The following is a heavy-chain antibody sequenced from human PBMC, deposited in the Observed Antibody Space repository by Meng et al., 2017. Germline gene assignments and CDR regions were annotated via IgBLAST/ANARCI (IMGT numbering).Heavy chain of an antibody. CDR3: AKGLITMVRGVIITPQYFDY. D-gene: IGHD3-10*01. J-gene: IGHJ4*02. V-gene: IGHV3-23*01. CDR2: ISGSGGST. CDR1: GFTFSSYA. Sequence: GESLKISCAASGFTFSSYAMSWVRQAPGKGLEWVSAISGSGGSTYYADSVKGRFTISRDNSKNTLYLQMNSLRAEDTAVYYCAKGLITMVRGVIITPQYFDYWGQGNRVTGYS.